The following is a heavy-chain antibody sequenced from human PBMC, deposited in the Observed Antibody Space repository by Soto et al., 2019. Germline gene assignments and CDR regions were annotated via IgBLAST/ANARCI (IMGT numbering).Heavy chain of an antibody. V-gene: IGHV1-58*02. CDR1: GFTFTSSA. CDR3: AADGYAYGDYRFDP. Sequence: QMQLVQSGPEVKKPGTSVKVSCKASGFTFTSSAMQWVRQARGQRLEWIGWIVVGSGNTNYAQKFQERVTITRDMXQSTAYMELSTLRSEATAVDYCAADGYAYGDYRFDPWGQGTLVTVSS. D-gene: IGHD4-17*01. J-gene: IGHJ5*02. CDR2: IVVGSGNT.